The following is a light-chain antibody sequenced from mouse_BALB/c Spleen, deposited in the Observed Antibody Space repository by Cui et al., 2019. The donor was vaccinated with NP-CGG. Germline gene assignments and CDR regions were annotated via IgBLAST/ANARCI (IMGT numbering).Light chain of an antibody. CDR3: ALWYSNHWV. V-gene: IGLV1*01. Sequence: QAVVTQASAFTTSPGETVTLTCRSSTGAVTTNNYANWVQEKPDHLFTGLIGGTNNRVPGVPARFSGSLIGDKAALTITGAQTEDEAIYFCALWYSNHWVFGGGTKLTVL. J-gene: IGLJ1*01. CDR1: TGAVTTNNY. CDR2: GTN.